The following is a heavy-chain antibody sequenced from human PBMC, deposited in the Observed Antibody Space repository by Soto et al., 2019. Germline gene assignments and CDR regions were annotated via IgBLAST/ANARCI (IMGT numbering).Heavy chain of an antibody. Sequence: ESGPTLVNPTQTLTLTCTFSGFSLSTDEVGVGWIRQPPGKALEWLALIYWDDDKRYSSSLKTRLTITKDTSKNQVVLTMINMDPVDTATYYCAHEIASASYFDYWGQGTLVTVSS. CDR1: GFSLSTDEVG. CDR3: AHEIASASYFDY. J-gene: IGHJ4*02. CDR2: IYWDDDK. D-gene: IGHD6-13*01. V-gene: IGHV2-5*02.